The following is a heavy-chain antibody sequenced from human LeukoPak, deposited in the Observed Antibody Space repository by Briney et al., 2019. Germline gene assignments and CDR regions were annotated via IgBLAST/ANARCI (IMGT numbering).Heavy chain of an antibody. D-gene: IGHD6-13*01. Sequence: SQTLSLTCAISGDSVSSNSAAWNWIRQSPSRGLEWLGRTCYRSKWYNDYAVSVKSRITINPDTSKNQFSLQLNSVTPEDTAVYYCARERVQQLAPNYYYYYGMDVWGQGTTVTVSS. V-gene: IGHV6-1*01. CDR2: TCYRSKWYN. CDR1: GDSVSSNSAA. J-gene: IGHJ6*02. CDR3: ARERVQQLAPNYYYYYGMDV.